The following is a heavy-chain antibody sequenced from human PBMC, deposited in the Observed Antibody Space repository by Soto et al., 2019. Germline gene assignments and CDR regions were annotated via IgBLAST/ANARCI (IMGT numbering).Heavy chain of an antibody. D-gene: IGHD2-21*02. V-gene: IGHV1-69*01. J-gene: IGHJ6*02. CDR1: GGTFSSYA. Sequence: QVQLVQSGAEVKKPGSSVKVSCKASGGTFSSYAISWVRQAPGQGLEWMGGIIPIFGTANYAQKFQGRVTITADESTRTAYKKLSSMLCDDTAVYYCASDDYGGDCYPSSYYYYYGMDVWGQGTTVTVSS. CDR2: IIPIFGTA. CDR3: ASDDYGGDCYPSSYYYYYGMDV.